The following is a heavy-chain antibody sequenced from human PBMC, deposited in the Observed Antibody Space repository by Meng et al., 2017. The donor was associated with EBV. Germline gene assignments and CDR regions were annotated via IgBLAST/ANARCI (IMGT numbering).Heavy chain of an antibody. V-gene: IGHV1-69*06. Sequence: QVPLVQCGGGGKRPRVSVKVSCQASGGTFSCYAISVGRHAPGQGLEWVVGIIPIFGTANYAQKFQGRVTITADKSTSTDYMELSSLRSEDTAVYDCARAEIAAAGRLDYWGQGTLVTVSS. CDR2: IIPIFGTA. J-gene: IGHJ4*02. CDR1: GGTFSCYA. D-gene: IGHD6-13*01. CDR3: ARAEIAAAGRLDY.